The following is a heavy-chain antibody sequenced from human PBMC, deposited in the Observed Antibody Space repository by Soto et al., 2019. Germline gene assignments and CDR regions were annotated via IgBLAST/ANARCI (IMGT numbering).Heavy chain of an antibody. V-gene: IGHV3-33*01. Sequence: QVQLVESGGGVVQPGRSLRLSCAASGFTFSSYGMHWVRQAPGKGLEWVAVIWYDGSNKYYADSVKGRFTISRDNSKNTLYLQMNSLRAEDTAVYYGARDYRIVVVHPNYGMDVWGQGTTVTVSS. CDR2: IWYDGSNK. J-gene: IGHJ6*02. D-gene: IGHD3-22*01. CDR3: ARDYRIVVVHPNYGMDV. CDR1: GFTFSSYG.